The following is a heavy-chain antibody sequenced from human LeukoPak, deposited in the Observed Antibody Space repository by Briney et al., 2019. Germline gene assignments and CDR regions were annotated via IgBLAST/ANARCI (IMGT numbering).Heavy chain of an antibody. CDR2: IKSKTDGGTT. V-gene: IGHV3-15*01. J-gene: IGHJ6*03. CDR1: GFTFSIAW. D-gene: IGHD5-24*01. Sequence: GGSLRLSCAASGFTFSIAWMSWVRQAPGKGLEWVGRIKSKTDGGTTDYAAPVKGRFTISRDDSKNTLYLQMNSLKTEDTAVYYCTTGTSTRWYYYMDVWGKGTTVTVSS. CDR3: TTGTSTRWYYYMDV.